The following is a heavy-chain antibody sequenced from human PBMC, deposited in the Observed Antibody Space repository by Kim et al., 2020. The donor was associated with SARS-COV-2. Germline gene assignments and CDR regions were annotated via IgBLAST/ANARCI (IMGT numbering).Heavy chain of an antibody. D-gene: IGHD3-16*01. Sequence: GGSLRLSCAASGFTFDDYTMHWVRQAPGKGLEWVSLISWDGGSTYYADSVKGRFTISRDNSKNSLYLQMNSLRTEDTALYYCVRYDYVWGSDYWGQGTLVTVSS. V-gene: IGHV3-43*01. CDR2: ISWDGGST. CDR3: VRYDYVWGSDY. J-gene: IGHJ4*02. CDR1: GFTFDDYT.